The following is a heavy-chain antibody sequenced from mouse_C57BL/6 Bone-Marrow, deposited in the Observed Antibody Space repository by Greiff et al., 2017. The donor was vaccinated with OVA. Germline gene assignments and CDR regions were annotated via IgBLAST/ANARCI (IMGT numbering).Heavy chain of an antibody. Sequence: VHVKQSGTVLARPGASVKMSCKTSGYTFTSYWMHWVKQRPGQGLEWIGAIYPGNSDTSYNQKFKGKAKLTAVTSASTAYMELSSLTNEDSAVYYGTREGSLYAMDYWGQGTSVTVSS. V-gene: IGHV1-5*01. CDR2: IYPGNSDT. D-gene: IGHD1-1*01. CDR1: GYTFTSYW. J-gene: IGHJ4*01. CDR3: TREGSLYAMDY.